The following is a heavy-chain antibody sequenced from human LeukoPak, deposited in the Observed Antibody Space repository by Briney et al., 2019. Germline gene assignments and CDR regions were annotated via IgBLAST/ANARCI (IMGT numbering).Heavy chain of an antibody. CDR3: SVAGS. CDR1: VSFYSVSSKS. D-gene: IGHD2-15*01. Sequence: PSETLSLTCTVTVSFYSVSSKSWSWIRQPPGKGLEWIGYIYTSGRTSYKPSLRSRVTISVDTSKNQFSLTLSSVTAADTAVYYCSVAGSWGQGTLVTVSS. J-gene: IGHJ4*02. CDR2: IYTSGRT. V-gene: IGHV4-4*09.